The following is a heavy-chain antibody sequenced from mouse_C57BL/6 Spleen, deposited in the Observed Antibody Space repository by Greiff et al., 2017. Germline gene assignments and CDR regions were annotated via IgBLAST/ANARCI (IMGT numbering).Heavy chain of an antibody. CDR3: ARDSSYARDY. J-gene: IGHJ4*01. V-gene: IGHV1-77*01. CDR2: IGPGSGST. CDR1: GYTFTDYS. Sequence: QVQLQQSGAELVKPGASVKISCKASGYTFTDYSINWVKPRPGQGLEWIGKIGPGSGSTYTHEKFKGKATLTADKSFSTDYLHLSIQTSEDSAVYCCARDSSYARDYWGQGTSVTVAS.